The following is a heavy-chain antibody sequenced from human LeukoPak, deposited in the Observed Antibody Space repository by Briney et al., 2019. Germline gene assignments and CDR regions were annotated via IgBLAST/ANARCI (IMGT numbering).Heavy chain of an antibody. CDR3: ARGDYYDSRGFDY. D-gene: IGHD3-22*01. V-gene: IGHV3-48*04. CDR2: ISSSSSTI. J-gene: IGHJ4*02. Sequence: GGSLRLSCAASGFTFSSYSMNWVRQAPGKGLEWVSYISSSSSTIYYADSVKGRFTISRDNAKNSLYLQMNSLRAEDTAVYYCARGDYYDSRGFDYWGQGTLVTVSS. CDR1: GFTFSSYS.